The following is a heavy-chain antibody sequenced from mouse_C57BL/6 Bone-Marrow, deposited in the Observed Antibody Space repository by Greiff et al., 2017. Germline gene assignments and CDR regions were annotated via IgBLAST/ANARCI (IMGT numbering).Heavy chain of an antibody. CDR3: ARSSTFFYYFDY. CDR1: GYTFTTYP. V-gene: IGHV1-47*01. J-gene: IGHJ2*01. Sequence: QVQLQQSGAELVKPGASVKMSCKASGYTFTTYPIEWMKQTHGKSLEWIGNFHPYNDDTKYNEKFKGKATLTVEQSSNSVYLELSRLTSDDSAVYYCARSSTFFYYFDYWGQGTTLTVSS. D-gene: IGHD5-1*01. CDR2: FHPYNDDT.